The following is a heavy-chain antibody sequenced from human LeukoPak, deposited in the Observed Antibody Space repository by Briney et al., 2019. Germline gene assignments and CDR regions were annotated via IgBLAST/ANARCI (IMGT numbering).Heavy chain of an antibody. Sequence: ASVKVSCKASGYTFTNHYIHWVRQAPGQGLEWMGIINPSGGGTTYAQKFQGRVTMTRDTSTSTVYMDLSSLRSDDTAVYCCARERELRPPYFDYWGQGTLVTVSS. CDR2: INPSGGGT. J-gene: IGHJ4*02. CDR1: GYTFTNHY. V-gene: IGHV1-46*01. D-gene: IGHD1-26*01. CDR3: ARERELRPPYFDY.